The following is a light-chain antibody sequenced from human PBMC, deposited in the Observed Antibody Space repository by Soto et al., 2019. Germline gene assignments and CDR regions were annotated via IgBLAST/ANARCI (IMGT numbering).Light chain of an antibody. CDR3: SSYTSRSTWV. V-gene: IGLV2-14*01. CDR1: SSDVGGYNY. Sequence: QSVLTQPASVSGSPGQSITISCTGTSSDVGGYNYVSWYQQHPGKAPQLMIYEVSNRPSGVSDRFSGSKSGNTASLTISGLQAEDEADYYCSSYTSRSTWVFGGGTKVTVL. J-gene: IGLJ3*02. CDR2: EVS.